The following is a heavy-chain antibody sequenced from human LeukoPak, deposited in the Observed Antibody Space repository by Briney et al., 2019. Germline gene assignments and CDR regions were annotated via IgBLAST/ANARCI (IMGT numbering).Heavy chain of an antibody. CDR3: ARAPRYYMNIDV. D-gene: IGHD2-21*01. Sequence: SETPSLTCTVSGGSFDSPYWTWLRQPAGKGPQWLARTYTGGTTDSTPPLKGRVTMSLPPSRNQFSLQLSSVTAPDTAVYYCARAPRYYMNIDVWGKGTTVIVSS. J-gene: IGHJ6*03. V-gene: IGHV4-4*07. CDR2: TYTGGTT. CDR1: GGSFDSPY.